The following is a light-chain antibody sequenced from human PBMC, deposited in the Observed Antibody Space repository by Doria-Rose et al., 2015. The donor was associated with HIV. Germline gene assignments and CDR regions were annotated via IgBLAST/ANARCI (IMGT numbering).Light chain of an antibody. V-gene: IGKV3-20*01. CDR3: QQYGTSRGT. CDR1: QRVKSSY. J-gene: IGKJ5*01. Sequence: TQSPGTLSLSPGERATLSCRASQRVKSSYLAWYQQQPGQAPRLLTYDASTRATGITDRFSGSGSGTDFTLTISRLEPEDVAVYYCQQYGTSRGTFGQGTRLEIK. CDR2: DAS.